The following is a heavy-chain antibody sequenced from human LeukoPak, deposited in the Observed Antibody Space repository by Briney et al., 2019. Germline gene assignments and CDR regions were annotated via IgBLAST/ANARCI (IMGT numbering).Heavy chain of an antibody. J-gene: IGHJ4*02. CDR1: GVSITSNY. D-gene: IGHD5-18*01. CDR3: ARSSGHSYGDFDY. V-gene: IGHV4-59*01. CDR2: THHSGAT. Sequence: NPSETLSLTCSVSGVSITSNYWSWIRQPPGKGLEWLGYTHHSGATSYNPSLKSRSTMSLDTSINQFSLKLSSVTAADTAVYYCARSSGHSYGDFDYWGQGNLVTVSS.